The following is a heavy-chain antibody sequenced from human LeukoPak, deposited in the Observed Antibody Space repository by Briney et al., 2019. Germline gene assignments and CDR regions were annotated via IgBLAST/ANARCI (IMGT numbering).Heavy chain of an antibody. CDR3: AKDSLGVGIPTVIGIFDY. D-gene: IGHD2-2*02. V-gene: IGHV3-11*01. CDR2: ISRSGSTK. CDR1: GFTFSDYN. J-gene: IGHJ4*02. Sequence: GGSLRLSCAASGFTFSDYNMRWIRQAPGKGLEWVPSISRSGSTKYYADSVKGRFTISRDNAKNSLFLQMNSLRAEDTAVYYCAKDSLGVGIPTVIGIFDYWGQGTLVTVSS.